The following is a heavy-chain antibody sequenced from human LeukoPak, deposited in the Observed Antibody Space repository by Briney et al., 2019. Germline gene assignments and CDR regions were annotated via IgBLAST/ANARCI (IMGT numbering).Heavy chain of an antibody. CDR2: ISAYNGNT. V-gene: IGHV1-18*01. Sequence: DSGKVSCKASGYTFTSYGISWVRQAHGQGLEWMGWISAYNGNTNYAQKLQGRVTSTTDTSTSTAYMELRSLRSDDTAVYYGARDGDSSSWPYYYCGMDGWGQGTTLTDCS. D-gene: IGHD6-13*01. J-gene: IGHJ6*02. CDR3: ARDGDSSSWPYYYCGMDG. CDR1: GYTFTSYG.